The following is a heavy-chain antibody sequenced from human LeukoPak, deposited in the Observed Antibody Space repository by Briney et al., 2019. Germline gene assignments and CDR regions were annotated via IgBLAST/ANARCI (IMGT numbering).Heavy chain of an antibody. CDR1: GLTFSDEY. V-gene: IGHV3-69-1*01. Sequence: PGGSLRLSCAASGLTFSDEYMSWIRQAPGKGLEWVSYITTRSAIYYADSVKGRFTISRDNAKDSLYLQMNSLRSDDTAVYYCARDFRDYGGDSGYFDYWGQGTLVTVSS. D-gene: IGHD4-23*01. J-gene: IGHJ4*02. CDR2: ITTRSAI. CDR3: ARDFRDYGGDSGYFDY.